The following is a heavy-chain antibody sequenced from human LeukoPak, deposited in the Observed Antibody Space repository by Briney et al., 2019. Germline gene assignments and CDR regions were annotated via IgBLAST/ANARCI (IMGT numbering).Heavy chain of an antibody. Sequence: SSGTLSLTCAVSGGSISSSNWWSWVRQAPGKGLEWVANIKQDGTARDYVASVKGRFTISRDNAKNSLFLQMNSLRAEDTAVYYCAGGTGWITDSWGQGTLVTVSS. CDR2: IKQDGTAR. CDR1: GGSISSSNW. J-gene: IGHJ4*02. D-gene: IGHD6-19*01. CDR3: AGGTGWITDS. V-gene: IGHV3-7*01.